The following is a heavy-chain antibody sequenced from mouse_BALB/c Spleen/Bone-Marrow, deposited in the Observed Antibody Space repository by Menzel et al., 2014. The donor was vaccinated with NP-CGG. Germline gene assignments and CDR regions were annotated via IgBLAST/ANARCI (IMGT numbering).Heavy chain of an antibody. CDR1: GSSITSDYA. J-gene: IGHJ2*01. Sequence: VQLQQPGPGLVKPSQSLSLTCTVSGSSITSDYAWNWIRQFPGNKLEWMGYINYSGSTSYNPSLKSRISITRDTSKNQFFLQLNSVTTEDTATYYCSRDYCGSSYFDYWGQGTTLTVSS. D-gene: IGHD1-1*01. V-gene: IGHV3-2*02. CDR2: INYSGST. CDR3: SRDYCGSSYFDY.